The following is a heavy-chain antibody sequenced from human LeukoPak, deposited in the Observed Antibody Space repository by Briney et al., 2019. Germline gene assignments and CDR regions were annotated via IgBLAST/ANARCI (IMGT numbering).Heavy chain of an antibody. CDR1: GFTFSTHS. J-gene: IGHJ4*02. Sequence: GGSLRLSCAASGFTFSTHSMSWVRQSPGKGLEWVSSISSGSSHIYYADSMKGRFTISRDNAKNSLFLQMNSLGAEDTAVYYCVRDFRTQLDGYSPPYHFDYWGQGALVTVPS. D-gene: IGHD5-24*01. V-gene: IGHV3-21*01. CDR3: VRDFRTQLDGYSPPYHFDY. CDR2: ISSGSSHI.